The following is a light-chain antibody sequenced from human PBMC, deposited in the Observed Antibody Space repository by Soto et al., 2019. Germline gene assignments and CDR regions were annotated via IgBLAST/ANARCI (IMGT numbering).Light chain of an antibody. J-gene: IGLJ1*01. V-gene: IGLV2-14*01. CDR3: SSYTSSSTLV. Sequence: QSVLTQPASVSGSPGQSITISCTGTSSDVGGYNYVSWYQQHPGKAPKLMIYEVSNRPSGVSNHFSGSKSANTASLTISGLQAEDEDDYYCSSYTSSSTLVFGTGTKVTLL. CDR1: SSDVGGYNY. CDR2: EVS.